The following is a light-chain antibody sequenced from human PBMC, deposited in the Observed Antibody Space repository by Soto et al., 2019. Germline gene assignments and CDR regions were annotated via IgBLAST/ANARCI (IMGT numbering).Light chain of an antibody. V-gene: IGKV3-20*01. Sequence: EIVLTQSPGTLSLSPGERATLSCRASQSVVGNCLAWYQHKPGQAPRLLIYGASSRATGIPDRFSGRGSGTDFTLSISRREPESFAVYFCQQYGRSPWTFGQPTKVEI. CDR1: QSVVGNC. J-gene: IGKJ1*01. CDR3: QQYGRSPWT. CDR2: GAS.